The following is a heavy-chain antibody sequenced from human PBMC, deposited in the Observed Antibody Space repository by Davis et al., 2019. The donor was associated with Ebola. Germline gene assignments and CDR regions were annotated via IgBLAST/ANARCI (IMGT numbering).Heavy chain of an antibody. CDR1: GFTFIDHY. CDR3: ARALDRLLDFDY. D-gene: IGHD3-3*01. V-gene: IGHV1-46*01. Sequence: ALVKVSCKASGFTFIDHYMNWVRQAPGQGLEWMGIIDPSGDFTRFAPKFQGRITMTTDTSTNTVYMELSSLKSEDTAVYYCARALDRLLDFDYWGQGTLVTVSS. CDR2: IDPSGDFT. J-gene: IGHJ4*02.